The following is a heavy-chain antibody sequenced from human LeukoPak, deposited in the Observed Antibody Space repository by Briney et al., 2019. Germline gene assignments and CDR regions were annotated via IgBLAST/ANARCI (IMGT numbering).Heavy chain of an antibody. CDR3: ARDPYYGMDV. J-gene: IGHJ6*02. CDR2: TWYDGSNK. Sequence: GGSLRLSCAASGFTFSSYGMHWVRRAPCKGLEWVAVTWYDGSNKYYADSVKGRFTISRDNSKNTLYLQMNSLRAEDTAVYYCARDPYYGMDVWGQGTTVTVSS. V-gene: IGHV3-33*01. CDR1: GFTFSSYG.